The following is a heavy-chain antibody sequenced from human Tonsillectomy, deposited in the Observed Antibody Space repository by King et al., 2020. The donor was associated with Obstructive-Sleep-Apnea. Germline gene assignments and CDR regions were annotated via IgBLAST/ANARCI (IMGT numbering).Heavy chain of an antibody. J-gene: IGHJ4*02. Sequence: VQLVVSGGGLVKPGGSLRLSCAASGFTFSNAWMSWVRQAPGKGLEWVGRIKSKTDGGTTDYAAPVKGRFTISGDDSKNTLYLQMNSLKTEDTAVYYCTTEGLLWFGEVGQIDFWGQGTLVTVSS. CDR3: TTEGLLWFGEVGQIDF. D-gene: IGHD3-10*01. CDR2: IKSKTDGGTT. CDR1: GFTFSNAW. V-gene: IGHV3-15*01.